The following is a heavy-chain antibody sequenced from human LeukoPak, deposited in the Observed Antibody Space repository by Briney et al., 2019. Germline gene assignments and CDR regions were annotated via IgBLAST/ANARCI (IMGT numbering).Heavy chain of an antibody. CDR3: AKDHSIAAAGTYSDY. Sequence: GGSLRLSCAASGFIVGNNFMTWVRQAPGKGLEWVSLIYSGGTTYYADSVKGRFTISRDNSKNTLYLQMNSLRAEDTAVYYCAKDHSIAAAGTYSDYWGQGTLVTVSS. J-gene: IGHJ4*02. CDR2: IYSGGTT. CDR1: GFIVGNNF. V-gene: IGHV3-53*01. D-gene: IGHD6-13*01.